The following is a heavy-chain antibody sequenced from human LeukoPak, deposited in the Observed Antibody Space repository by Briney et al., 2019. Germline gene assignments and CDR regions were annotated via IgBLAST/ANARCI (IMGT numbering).Heavy chain of an antibody. V-gene: IGHV3-23*01. J-gene: IGHJ4*02. CDR1: GFTFSSYA. Sequence: GGSLRLSCAASGFTFSSYAMSWVRQAPGKGLEWVSAISGGSTYYADSVKGRFTISRDNSKNTLYLEMNSLRAEDTAVYYCAKDLYDSSGYNLSLFDYWGQGTLVTVSS. D-gene: IGHD3-22*01. CDR2: ISGGST. CDR3: AKDLYDSSGYNLSLFDY.